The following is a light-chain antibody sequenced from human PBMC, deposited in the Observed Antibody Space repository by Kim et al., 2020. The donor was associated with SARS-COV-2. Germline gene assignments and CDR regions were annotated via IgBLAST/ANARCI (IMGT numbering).Light chain of an antibody. CDR3: QQYNDWPPLT. V-gene: IGKV3-15*01. CDR2: GAS. J-gene: IGKJ4*01. Sequence: SPGERAILSCRASQSVSSNLAWYQQKPGHAPRRLIYGASTRATGIPTRFSGSGSGTEYTLTISSLQSEDFAVYYCQQYNDWPPLTFGGGTKVDIK. CDR1: QSVSSN.